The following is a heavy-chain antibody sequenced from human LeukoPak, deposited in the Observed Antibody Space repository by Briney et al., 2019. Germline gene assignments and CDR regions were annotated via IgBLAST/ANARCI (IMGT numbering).Heavy chain of an antibody. Sequence: PGGSLRLSCAASGFTFSSYGMHWVRQAPGKGLEWVAGISGSGGSTVYVDSVKGRFTISRDNFKNTVFLQMNSLRAEDTAVYYCAKRPRYSYYDYWGQGTLVTVSS. CDR2: ISGSGGST. D-gene: IGHD5-18*01. J-gene: IGHJ4*02. V-gene: IGHV3-23*01. CDR1: GFTFSSYG. CDR3: AKRPRYSYYDY.